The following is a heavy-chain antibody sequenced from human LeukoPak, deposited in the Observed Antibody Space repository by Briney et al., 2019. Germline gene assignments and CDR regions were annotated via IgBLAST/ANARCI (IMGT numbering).Heavy chain of an antibody. D-gene: IGHD6-13*01. CDR2: IIPILDIA. V-gene: IGHV1-69*02. J-gene: IGHJ4*02. CDR3: ARRSRGSLSNSIAPADDY. CDR1: GGTFSSYT. Sequence: SVKVSCKASGGTFSSYTINWVRQAPGQGLEWMGRIIPILDIATYAQKFQGRVTITADTSTSTAYMDLSGLKSEDTAVYYCARRSRGSLSNSIAPADDYWGQGTLITVSS.